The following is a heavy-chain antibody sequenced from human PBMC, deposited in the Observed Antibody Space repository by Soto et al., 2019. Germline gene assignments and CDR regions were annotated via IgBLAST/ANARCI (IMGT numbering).Heavy chain of an antibody. Sequence: QVQLQESGPGLVKPSETLSLTCTVSGGSISGYYWSWIRQPAGKGLEWIGRIYSSGSTNDNPSLRSRVSMSVDTARNQFSLRLNSVTAADTAVYYWARREGVGGGHDIWGQGTMVTVSS. CDR1: GGSISGYY. CDR2: IYSSGST. J-gene: IGHJ3*02. CDR3: ARREGVGGGHDI. D-gene: IGHD1-26*01. V-gene: IGHV4-4*07.